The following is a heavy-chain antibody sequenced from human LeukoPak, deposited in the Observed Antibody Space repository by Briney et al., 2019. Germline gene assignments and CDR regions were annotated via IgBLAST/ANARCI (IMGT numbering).Heavy chain of an antibody. CDR3: ARLGSDYDFWSGYYRGDYFDY. J-gene: IGHJ4*02. Sequence: SSETLSLTCTVSGGSISSGGYYWSWIRQHPGKGLEWIGYIYYSGSTYYNPSLKSRVTISVDTSKNQFSLKLSSVTAADTAVYHCARLGSDYDFWSGYYRGDYFDYWGQGTLVTVSS. V-gene: IGHV4-31*03. D-gene: IGHD3-3*01. CDR2: IYYSGST. CDR1: GGSISSGGYY.